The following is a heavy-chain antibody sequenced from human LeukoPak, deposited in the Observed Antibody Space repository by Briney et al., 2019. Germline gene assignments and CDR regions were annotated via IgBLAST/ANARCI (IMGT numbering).Heavy chain of an antibody. CDR2: MNPISGNT. J-gene: IGHJ4*02. V-gene: IGHV1-8*03. CDR3: VRGAKCSGADCDSTKEYVYYFDY. Sequence: GASVKVSCKASGYTFSNSDINWVRQATGQGLEWMGWMNPISGNTGFAQKFQGRVTITRITSISTAYMEMSSLRSDDTAVYYCVRGAKCSGADCDSTKEYVYYFDYWGQGTLVTVSS. CDR1: GYTFSNSD. D-gene: IGHD6-25*01.